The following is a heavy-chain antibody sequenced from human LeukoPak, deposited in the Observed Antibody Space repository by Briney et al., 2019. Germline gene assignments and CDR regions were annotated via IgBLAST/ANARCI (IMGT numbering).Heavy chain of an antibody. CDR3: ASVSGVIAAAGINFDY. J-gene: IGHJ4*02. D-gene: IGHD6-13*01. Sequence: EASVKVSCKASGYTFTGYYMHWVRQAPGQELEWMGWINPNSGGTNYAQKFQGRVTMTRDTSISTAYMELSRLRSDDTAVYYCASVSGVIAAAGINFDYWGQGTLVTVSS. CDR1: GYTFTGYY. CDR2: INPNSGGT. V-gene: IGHV1-2*02.